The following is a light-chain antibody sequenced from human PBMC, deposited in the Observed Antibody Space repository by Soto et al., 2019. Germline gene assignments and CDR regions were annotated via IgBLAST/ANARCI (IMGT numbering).Light chain of an antibody. V-gene: IGKV3-20*01. CDR3: LQYDTSPFT. CDR1: QSVSSSY. CDR2: GAS. J-gene: IGKJ3*01. Sequence: EIVLTQSPATLSLSPGERATLSCRASQSVSSSYLAWYQQKPGQTPRLLIYGASNRATGIPDRFSGSGSGTDFTLTISRLEPGDFAVYYCLQYDTSPFTFGPGTKVDIK.